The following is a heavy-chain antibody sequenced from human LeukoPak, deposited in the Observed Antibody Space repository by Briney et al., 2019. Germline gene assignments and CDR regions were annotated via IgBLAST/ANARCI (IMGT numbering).Heavy chain of an antibody. D-gene: IGHD1-20*01. CDR2: IIPIFGTA. J-gene: IGHJ3*02. V-gene: IGHV1-69*05. CDR1: GGTFISYA. Sequence: GASVKVSCKASGGTFISYAISWVRQAPGQGLEWMGGIIPIFGTANYAQKFQGRVTITTDESTSTAYMELSSLRSEDTAVYYCARDLLVSMTGYAFDIWGQGTMVTVSS. CDR3: ARDLLVSMTGYAFDI.